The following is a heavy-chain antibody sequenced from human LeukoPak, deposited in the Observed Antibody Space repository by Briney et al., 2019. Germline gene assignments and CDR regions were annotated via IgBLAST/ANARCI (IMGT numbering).Heavy chain of an antibody. CDR1: GFIFSSYG. D-gene: IGHD6-6*01. V-gene: IGHV3-30*02. CDR2: IRYDGSEK. Sequence: GGSLRLSCAASGFIFSSYGMHWLRHAPGKGLEWVALIRYDGSEKYYVDSVKGRFTISRDNSKNTLYLQMNSLRAEDTAVYYCAKDKIAVRPGWFDPWGQGTLVTVSS. J-gene: IGHJ5*02. CDR3: AKDKIAVRPGWFDP.